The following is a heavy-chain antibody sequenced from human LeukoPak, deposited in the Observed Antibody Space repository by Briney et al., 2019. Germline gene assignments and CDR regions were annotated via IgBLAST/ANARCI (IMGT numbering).Heavy chain of an antibody. D-gene: IGHD2-8*01. CDR2: ISGSSSYI. Sequence: GGSLRLSCEASGFTFSSFAMHWVRQAPGKGLEWVSSISGSSSYIYYADSVKGRFTISRDNSKNTLYLQMNSLRAEDTAVYYCANGYCTNGVCYPYYYYYMDVWGKGTTVTVSS. CDR3: ANGYCTNGVCYPYYYYYMDV. CDR1: GFTFSSFA. V-gene: IGHV3-21*01. J-gene: IGHJ6*03.